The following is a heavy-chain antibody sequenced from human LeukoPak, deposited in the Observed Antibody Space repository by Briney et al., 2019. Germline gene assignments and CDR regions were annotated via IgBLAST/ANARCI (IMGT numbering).Heavy chain of an antibody. CDR2: INHSGST. D-gene: IGHD4-23*01. CDR1: GGSFSGYY. V-gene: IGHV4-34*01. Sequence: SETLSLTCAVYGGSFSGYYWSWFRQPPGKGLEWIGEINHSGSTNYNPSLKSRVTISVDTSKNQFSLKLSSVTAADTAVYYCARAPYYGGDPFDYWGQGTLVTVSS. CDR3: ARAPYYGGDPFDY. J-gene: IGHJ4*02.